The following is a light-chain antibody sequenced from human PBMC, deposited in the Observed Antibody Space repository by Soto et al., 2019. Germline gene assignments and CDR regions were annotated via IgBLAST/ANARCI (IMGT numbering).Light chain of an antibody. V-gene: IGKV3-11*01. CDR3: QQRSNWPPT. J-gene: IGKJ5*01. CDR1: QSVGTY. CDR2: DAS. Sequence: DTVLTHSPGTLALSPCERATLSSSASQSVGTYLARYQQKPGQAPRLLIYDASNRATGIAPRFRGSGSGTDFTLTISSVEPEDFAVYICQQRSNWPPTFGQGTRLEIK.